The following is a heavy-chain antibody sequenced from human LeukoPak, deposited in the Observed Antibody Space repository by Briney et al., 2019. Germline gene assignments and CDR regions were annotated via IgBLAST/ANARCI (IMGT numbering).Heavy chain of an antibody. D-gene: IGHD6-13*01. CDR3: AKAGGSSWDPFDY. V-gene: IGHV3-30*02. CDR1: GFTFSSYG. CDR2: IRNDGSRK. Sequence: GGSLRLSCAASGFTFSSYGMHWVRQGPGKGLEWVAFIRNDGSRKYYADSVKGRFTISRDNSKNTLYLQMNSLRADDTAVYYCAKAGGSSWDPFDYWGQGTLVTVSS. J-gene: IGHJ4*02.